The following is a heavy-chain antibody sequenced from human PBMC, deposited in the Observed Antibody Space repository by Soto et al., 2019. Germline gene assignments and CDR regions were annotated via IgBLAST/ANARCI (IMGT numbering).Heavy chain of an antibody. CDR2: IYYSGST. V-gene: IGHV4-59*01. J-gene: IGHJ4*02. D-gene: IGHD4-17*01. Sequence: SETLSLTCTVSGGSISSYYWSWIRQPPGKGLEWIGYIYYSGSTNYNPSLKSRVTISLDTSKNHLSLKLSSLTVGDTAVYYCASESYGGEFDYGGQGTLVTVSS. CDR1: GGSISSYY. CDR3: ASESYGGEFDY.